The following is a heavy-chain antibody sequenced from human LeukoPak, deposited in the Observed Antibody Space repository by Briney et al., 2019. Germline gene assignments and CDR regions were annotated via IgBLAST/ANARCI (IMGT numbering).Heavy chain of an antibody. J-gene: IGHJ4*02. CDR1: GFPFGNYA. CDR2: ISGSGGTA. Sequence: GGSLRLSCAASGFPFGNYAMSWVRQAPGKGLEWVSAISGSGGTAYYADSVKGRFTISRDNSKNTLYLQMNSLRAEDTAVYYCAKKGYYDGSGYYMYYFDHWGQGTLVTVSS. CDR3: AKKGYYDGSGYYMYYFDH. D-gene: IGHD3-22*01. V-gene: IGHV3-23*01.